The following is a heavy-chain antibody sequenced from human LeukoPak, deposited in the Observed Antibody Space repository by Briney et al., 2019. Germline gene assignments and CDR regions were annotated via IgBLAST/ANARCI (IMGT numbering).Heavy chain of an antibody. CDR2: MNPNSGNT. CDR3: ARGRFDYDSSGYYYGDAFDI. Sequence: GASVKVSCKASGYTFTSYDINWVRQATGQGLEWMGWMNPNSGNTGYAQKFQGRVTMTRNTSISTAYMELSSLRSEDTDVYYCARGRFDYDSSGYYYGDAFDIWGQGTMVTVSS. D-gene: IGHD3-22*01. J-gene: IGHJ3*02. V-gene: IGHV1-8*01. CDR1: GYTFTSYD.